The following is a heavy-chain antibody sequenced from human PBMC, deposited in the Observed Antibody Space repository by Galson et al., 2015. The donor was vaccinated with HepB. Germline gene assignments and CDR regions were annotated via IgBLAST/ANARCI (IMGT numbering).Heavy chain of an antibody. J-gene: IGHJ4*02. CDR1: GFTFSSYW. V-gene: IGHV3-7*03. Sequence: SLRLSCAASGFTFSSYWMSWVRRAPGKGLEWVANIKQDGSEKYYVDSVKGRFTISRDNAKNSLYLQMNSLRAEDTAVYYCVAQGIQLWGGVVDYWGQGTLVTVSS. CDR2: IKQDGSEK. D-gene: IGHD5-18*01. CDR3: VAQGIQLWGGVVDY.